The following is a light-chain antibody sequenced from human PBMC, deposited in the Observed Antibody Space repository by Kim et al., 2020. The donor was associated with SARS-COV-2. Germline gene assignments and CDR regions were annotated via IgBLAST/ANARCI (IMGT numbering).Light chain of an antibody. J-gene: IGLJ3*02. V-gene: IGLV10-54*01. Sequence: HTAALTCTGNLNNVGNQGAAWLKHHQGPPPPLLSCRSDKRPSGISARLSASRSGNAASLTITGLQPEDEADYYCTAWDSSLSAWVFGGGTQLTVL. CDR3: TAWDSSLSAWV. CDR2: RSD. CDR1: LNNVGNQG.